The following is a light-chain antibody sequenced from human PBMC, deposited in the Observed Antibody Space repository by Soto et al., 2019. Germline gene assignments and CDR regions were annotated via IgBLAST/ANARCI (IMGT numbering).Light chain of an antibody. CDR3: SSYTSSSSF. Sequence: QSALTQPASVSGSPGQSITISCTGTSSDVGGYNYVSWYQQHPGKAPKLMIYDVSNRPSEVSNRFSGSKSGNTASLTISGLQAEDEADYYCSSYTSSSSFFGTGTKLTVL. V-gene: IGLV2-14*01. J-gene: IGLJ1*01. CDR1: SSDVGGYNY. CDR2: DVS.